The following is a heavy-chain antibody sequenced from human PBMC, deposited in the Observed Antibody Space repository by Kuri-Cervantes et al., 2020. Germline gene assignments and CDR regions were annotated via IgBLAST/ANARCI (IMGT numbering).Heavy chain of an antibody. Sequence: GESLKISCAASGFTFSDYYMHWVRQAPGKGPVWVSRIKRDGSSTAYAAFVQGHFTISRDNAKNTLYLQMNSLRAEDTAVYYCVREWRTSGQLTDYWSQGTLVTVSS. J-gene: IGHJ4*02. CDR1: GFTFSDYY. D-gene: IGHD3-16*01. CDR3: VREWRTSGQLTDY. V-gene: IGHV3-74*03. CDR2: IKRDGSST.